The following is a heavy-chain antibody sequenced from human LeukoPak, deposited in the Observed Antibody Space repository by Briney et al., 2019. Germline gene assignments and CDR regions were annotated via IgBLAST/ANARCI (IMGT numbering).Heavy chain of an antibody. V-gene: IGHV3-30*04. Sequence: GGSLRLSCAAAGFTFSSYAMHWVRQAPGKGLEWVAVISYDGSNKYYADSVKGRFTISRDNSKITLYLQMNSLRAEDTAVYYCARANCGGDCYDWFDPWGQGTLVTVSS. CDR2: ISYDGSNK. J-gene: IGHJ5*02. CDR1: GFTFSSYA. D-gene: IGHD2-21*02. CDR3: ARANCGGDCYDWFDP.